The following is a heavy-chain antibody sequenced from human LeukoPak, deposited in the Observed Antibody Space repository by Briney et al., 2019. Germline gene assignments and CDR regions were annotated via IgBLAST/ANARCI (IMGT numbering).Heavy chain of an antibody. J-gene: IGHJ4*02. CDR1: GYTFTNYV. Sequence: ASVKVSCKASGYTFTNYVIYWVRQAPGQRPEWMGWINAGNGDTKYSHHFQGRVTITRDTSASTVYMEMSSLTSEDTALYYCARDDCGDTCYPGGYWGQGTLVTVSS. D-gene: IGHD2-21*01. CDR2: INAGNGDT. CDR3: ARDDCGDTCYPGGY. V-gene: IGHV1-3*01.